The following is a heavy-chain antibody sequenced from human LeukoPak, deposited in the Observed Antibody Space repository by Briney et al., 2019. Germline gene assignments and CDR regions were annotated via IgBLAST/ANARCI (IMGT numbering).Heavy chain of an antibody. CDR3: TRSGTDIFAF. D-gene: IGHD3-3*02. J-gene: IGHJ4*02. Sequence: GASVKVSCKASGYTFIDYYIHWVRQAPGQGLEWVGWIKSISGGTNYAQKFQGRVTITRDTSINTAYMDLTNLSSDDTAVYYCTRSGTDIFAFWGQGTLVTVSS. CDR1: GYTFIDYY. V-gene: IGHV1-2*02. CDR2: IKSISGGT.